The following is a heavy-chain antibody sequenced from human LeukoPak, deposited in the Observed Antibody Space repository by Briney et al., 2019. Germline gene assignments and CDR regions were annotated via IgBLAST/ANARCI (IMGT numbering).Heavy chain of an antibody. CDR2: ISYDGSNK. J-gene: IGHJ4*02. CDR3: AKDLDTAMVTYFDY. V-gene: IGHV3-30*18. Sequence: GGSLRLSRAASGFTFSSYGMHWVRQAPGKVLEWVAVISYDGSNKYYADSVKGRFTISRDNSKNTLYLQMNSLRAEDTAVYYCAKDLDTAMVTYFDYWGQGTLVTVSS. D-gene: IGHD5-18*01. CDR1: GFTFSSYG.